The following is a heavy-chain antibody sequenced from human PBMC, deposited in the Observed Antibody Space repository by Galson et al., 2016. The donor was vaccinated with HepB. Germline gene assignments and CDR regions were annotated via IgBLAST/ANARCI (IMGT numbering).Heavy chain of an antibody. Sequence: ETLSLTCSVSGASISGTEYYWGWIRQPPGRGLEWIGSIYYTENTYYNPSLESRVTISVDMSKNQFTLRLNSVTAADTGVYYCATGIVVAGKYYYYYMDVWGKGTTVTVSS. CDR3: ATGIVVAGKYYYYYMDV. D-gene: IGHD6-19*01. CDR2: IYYTENT. V-gene: IGHV4-39*01. CDR1: GASISGTEYY. J-gene: IGHJ6*03.